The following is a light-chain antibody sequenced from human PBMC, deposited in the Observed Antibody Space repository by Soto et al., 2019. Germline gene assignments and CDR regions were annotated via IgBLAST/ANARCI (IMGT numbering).Light chain of an antibody. CDR2: GAT. CDR1: QSVSSSY. J-gene: IGKJ1*01. V-gene: IGKV3-20*01. CDR3: QQYGSSPWT. Sequence: EIVLTQSPGTLSLSPGERATLSFRASQSVSSSYLVWYQQKPGQAPCLLIYGATSRVTGIPDRFSGSESGTDFTLTISRLEPEDFAVYYCQQYGSSPWTFGQGTKVDIK.